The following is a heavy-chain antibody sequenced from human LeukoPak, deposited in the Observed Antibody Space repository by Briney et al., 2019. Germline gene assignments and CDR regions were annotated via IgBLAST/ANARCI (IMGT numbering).Heavy chain of an antibody. Sequence: ASVKVSCKASGYTFTSYDINWVRQAPGQGLEWMGWVSGYNGNTNYAQKFEGRVAMTTDTSSSTAYMELRSLRSDDTAIYSCARGDWFDTWGQGTLVTVSS. CDR2: VSGYNGNT. CDR3: ARGDWFDT. D-gene: IGHD2-21*01. J-gene: IGHJ5*02. V-gene: IGHV1-18*01. CDR1: GYTFTSYD.